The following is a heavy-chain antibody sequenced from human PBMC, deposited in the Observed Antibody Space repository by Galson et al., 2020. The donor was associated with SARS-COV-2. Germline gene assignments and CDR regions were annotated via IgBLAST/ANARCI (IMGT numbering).Heavy chain of an antibody. Sequence: GGSLRLSCAASGFTFSSYSMNWVRKAPGKGLEWVSSISSSSSYIYYADSVKGRFTISRDNAKNSLYLQMNSLRAEDTAVYYCARGDYDYVWGSYRVDYWGQGTLVTVSS. CDR2: ISSSSSYI. J-gene: IGHJ4*02. D-gene: IGHD3-16*02. V-gene: IGHV3-21*01. CDR3: ARGDYDYVWGSYRVDY. CDR1: GFTFSSYS.